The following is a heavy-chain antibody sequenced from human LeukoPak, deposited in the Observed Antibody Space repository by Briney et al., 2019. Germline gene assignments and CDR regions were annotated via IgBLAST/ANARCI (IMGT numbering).Heavy chain of an antibody. CDR1: GFTFSSYW. CDR3: ARDPSINYYDSSGSDY. J-gene: IGHJ4*02. Sequence: GGSLRLSCAASGFTFSSYWMSWVRQAPGKGLEWVANIKQDGSEKYYADSVKGRFTISRDNAKNSLYLQMNSLRAEDTAVYYCARDPSINYYDSSGSDYWGQGTLVTVSS. CDR2: IKQDGSEK. V-gene: IGHV3-7*01. D-gene: IGHD3-22*01.